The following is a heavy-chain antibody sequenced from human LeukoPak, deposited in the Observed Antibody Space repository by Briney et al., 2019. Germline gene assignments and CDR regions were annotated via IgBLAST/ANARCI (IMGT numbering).Heavy chain of an antibody. J-gene: IGHJ6*03. V-gene: IGHV4-34*01. CDR3: ARVGGDYSYYYMDV. Sequence: TSETLSLTCAVKGGSFSGNYWSWIRQPPGKGLDWIGEINHSGSTNYNPSLKSRVTISVDTSKNQFSLKLSSVTAADTAVYYCARVGGDYSYYYMDVWGKGTSVTVSS. D-gene: IGHD2-21*01. CDR1: GGSFSGNY. CDR2: INHSGST.